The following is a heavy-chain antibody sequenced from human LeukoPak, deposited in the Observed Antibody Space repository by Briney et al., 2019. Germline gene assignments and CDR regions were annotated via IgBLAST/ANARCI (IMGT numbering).Heavy chain of an antibody. CDR3: ARDGYNIAGAFDI. J-gene: IGHJ3*02. CDR2: IYYSGST. CDR1: GGSISSYY. Sequence: SETLSVTCTVSGGSISSYYWCWIRQPPGKGLEWIGYIYYSGSTNYNPSLKSRVTISVDTSKNQFSLKLSSVTAADTAVYYCARDGYNIAGAFDIWGQGTMVTVSS. V-gene: IGHV4-59*01. D-gene: IGHD5-24*01.